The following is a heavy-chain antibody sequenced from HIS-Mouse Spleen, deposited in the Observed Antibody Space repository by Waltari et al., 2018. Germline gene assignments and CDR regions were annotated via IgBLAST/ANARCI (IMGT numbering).Heavy chain of an antibody. CDR1: GGSISSSSSY. Sequence: QLQLQESGPGLVKPLETLSLTCTVSGGSISSSSSYWGWIRRPPGKGLEWIGSIYYRGSTYYNPSLKSRVTISVDTSKNQFSLKLSSVTAADTAVYYCAREIPYSSSWYDWYFDLWGRGTLVTVSS. D-gene: IGHD6-13*01. CDR3: AREIPYSSSWYDWYFDL. CDR2: IYYRGST. J-gene: IGHJ2*01. V-gene: IGHV4-39*07.